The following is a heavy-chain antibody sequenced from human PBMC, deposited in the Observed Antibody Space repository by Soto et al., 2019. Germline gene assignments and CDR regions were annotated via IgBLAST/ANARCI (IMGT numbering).Heavy chain of an antibody. J-gene: IGHJ6*02. V-gene: IGHV3-9*01. D-gene: IGHD6-13*01. Sequence: GGSLRRSCPPSGFSCSSYAIRWVRPAPGKGRYWVLAISWDSGTIVYVDSVKGRFTIYRDNVKNSLYLQMNSLRAEDTALYYCAKDMRGGSSSSRYYYGVDGWGQGTTVTVS. CDR3: AKDMRGGSSSSRYYYGVDG. CDR1: GFSCSSYA. CDR2: ISWDSGTI.